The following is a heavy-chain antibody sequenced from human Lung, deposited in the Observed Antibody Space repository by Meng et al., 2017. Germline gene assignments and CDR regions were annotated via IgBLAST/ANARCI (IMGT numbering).Heavy chain of an antibody. D-gene: IGHD3-3*01. CDR3: VRGGQDQAYYDFWSGPFDP. J-gene: IGHJ5*02. Sequence: QVRVMGSGPGLVKPSGPRSLTCAVFGGATSGRNWWSWVRQSPGKGLEWIGEIYHSGRTNYNPSLESRVTISLDKSQNHFSLKVKSVTAADTAVYYCVRGGQDQAYYDFWSGPFDPWGQGTLVTVSS. CDR2: IYHSGRT. CDR1: GGATSGRNW. V-gene: IGHV4-4*02.